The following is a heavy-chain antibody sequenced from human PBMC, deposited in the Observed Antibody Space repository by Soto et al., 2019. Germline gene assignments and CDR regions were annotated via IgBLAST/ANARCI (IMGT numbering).Heavy chain of an antibody. CDR3: ARHRGYEIDY. V-gene: IGHV4-39*01. CDR1: GGSISSSSYY. Sequence: SETLSLTCTVSGGSISSSSYYWGWIRQPPGKGLEWIGSIYYSGSTYYNPSLKSRVTISVDTSKNQFSLKLSSVTAADTAVYYCARHRGYEIDYWGQGTLVTVSS. D-gene: IGHD5-12*01. J-gene: IGHJ4*02. CDR2: IYYSGST.